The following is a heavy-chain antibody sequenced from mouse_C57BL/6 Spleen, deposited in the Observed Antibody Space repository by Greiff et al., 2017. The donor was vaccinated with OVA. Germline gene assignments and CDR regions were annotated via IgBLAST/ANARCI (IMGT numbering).Heavy chain of an antibody. D-gene: IGHD1-1*01. V-gene: IGHV1-64*01. CDR1: GYTFTSYW. CDR2: IHPNSGST. Sequence: VQLQQSGAELVKPGASVKLSCKASGYTFTSYWMHWVKQRPGQGLEWIGMIHPNSGSTNYNEKFKSKATLTVDKSSSTAYMQLSSLTSEDSAVYYCARGSSLYYFDYWGQGTTLTVSS. J-gene: IGHJ2*01. CDR3: ARGSSLYYFDY.